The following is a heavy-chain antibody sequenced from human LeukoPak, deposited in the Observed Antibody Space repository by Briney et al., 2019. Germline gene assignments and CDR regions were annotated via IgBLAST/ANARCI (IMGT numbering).Heavy chain of an antibody. J-gene: IGHJ4*02. Sequence: TGGSLRLSCAASRFTFSSYAMSWVRQAPGKGLEWVSAISGSGGSTYYADSVKGRFTISRDNSKNTLYLQMNSLRAEDTAVYYCAKVQTVSFHSSGWFDYWGQGTLVTVSS. D-gene: IGHD6-19*01. CDR2: ISGSGGST. CDR3: AKVQTVSFHSSGWFDY. CDR1: RFTFSSYA. V-gene: IGHV3-23*01.